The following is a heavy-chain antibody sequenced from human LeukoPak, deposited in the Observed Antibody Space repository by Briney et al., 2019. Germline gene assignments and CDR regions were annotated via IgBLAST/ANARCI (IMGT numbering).Heavy chain of an antibody. V-gene: IGHV5-51*01. CDR3: ARLRDGSIDY. J-gene: IGHJ4*02. CDR2: IYPGDSDT. Sequence: GESLKISCKGSGYSFSSHWIGWLRQMPGKGLEWMGIIYPGDSDTRYSPSFQGQVTISADKSLSTAYLQWSSLRASDTAMYYCARLRDGSIDYWGQGTLVTVSS. CDR1: GYSFSSHW.